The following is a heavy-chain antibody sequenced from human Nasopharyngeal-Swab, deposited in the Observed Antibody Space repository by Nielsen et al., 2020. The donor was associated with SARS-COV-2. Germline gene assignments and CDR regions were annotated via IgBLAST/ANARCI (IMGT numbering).Heavy chain of an antibody. CDR2: ISWDGGST. CDR1: GFIFYASA. V-gene: IGHV3-43D*04. D-gene: IGHD3-10*01. J-gene: IGHJ3*02. Sequence: GESLKISCAASGFIFYASALHFFLPSPFLVLAWVSLISWDGGSTYYVDSVKGRFTISRDNSRNSLYLQMNSLRAEDTALYYFAKGLAGGSGAFDIWGQGTMVTVSS. CDR3: AKGLAGGSGAFDI.